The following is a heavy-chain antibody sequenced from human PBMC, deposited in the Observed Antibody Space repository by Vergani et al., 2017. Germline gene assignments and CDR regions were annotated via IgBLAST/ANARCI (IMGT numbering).Heavy chain of an antibody. CDR1: GVTFNSYT. J-gene: IGHJ4*01. V-gene: IGHV3-23*01. D-gene: IGHD3-3*01. Sequence: EVQLSESGGGLVQPGGSLRLSCAASGVTFNSYTMSWVRQTPGKGLEWVSSILHSGSNSYYADSVKGRFTISRDNSRNTLYLQMNSLRAEETAIYYCAKARVRDGLWNFDYWGQGTLVTVSP. CDR2: ILHSGSNS. CDR3: AKARVRDGLWNFDY.